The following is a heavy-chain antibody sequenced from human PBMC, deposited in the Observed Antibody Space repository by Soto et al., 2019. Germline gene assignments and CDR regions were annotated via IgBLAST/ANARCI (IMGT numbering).Heavy chain of an antibody. CDR2: ISGDGSST. V-gene: IGHV3-74*01. D-gene: IGHD1-7*01. Sequence: EVQLVDSGGGLVQPGGSLRLSCAASEFTFRSYWMHWVRQSPGKGLVWVSRISGDGSSTNYADSVKGRFTISRDNAMNTVYLQIDSLRAEDTAVYYCARSLPGTYGAFDLWGQGTMVTVSS. CDR3: ARSLPGTYGAFDL. CDR1: EFTFRSYW. J-gene: IGHJ3*01.